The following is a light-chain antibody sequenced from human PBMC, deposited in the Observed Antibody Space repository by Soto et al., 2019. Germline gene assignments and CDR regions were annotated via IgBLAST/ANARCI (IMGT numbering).Light chain of an antibody. CDR2: DAS. J-gene: IGKJ5*01. CDR1: QSVTNY. Sequence: EIFLTQSRNTRSLTPVERATLSSRASQSVTNYIAWYQQRPGQAPRLLIYDASNRASGVPARFSGSGFGKDFTLSISSLESEDFGVYDCQKRGNWPPFTLGEGTRLEIK. V-gene: IGKV3-11*01. CDR3: QKRGNWPPFT.